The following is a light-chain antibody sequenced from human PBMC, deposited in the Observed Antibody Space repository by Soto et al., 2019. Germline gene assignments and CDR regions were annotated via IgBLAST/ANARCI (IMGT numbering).Light chain of an antibody. Sequence: DIPMTQSPSSLSASEGDRVTITCRASQSISKYLNWYEQQPGKAPKLLIYAASSLQSGVPLRFSGSGSGTDFTLTISSLQSEDFATYFCQQSYSIPYTFGQGTKVEIK. CDR2: AAS. J-gene: IGKJ2*01. CDR1: QSISKY. CDR3: QQSYSIPYT. V-gene: IGKV1-39*01.